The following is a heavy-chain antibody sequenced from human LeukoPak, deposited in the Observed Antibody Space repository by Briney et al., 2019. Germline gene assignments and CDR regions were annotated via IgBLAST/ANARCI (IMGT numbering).Heavy chain of an antibody. V-gene: IGHV1-18*01. CDR3: ARCLYDSSGYYVY. CDR2: ISTYSGNT. D-gene: IGHD3-22*01. J-gene: IGHJ4*02. Sequence: ASVKVSCKASGYTFTSNGVSWVRQAPGQGLEWMGWISTYSGNTNFAQNFQGRVTMTTDTSTSTAYMELRSLRLDDTAVYYCARCLYDSSGYYVYWGQGTLVTVSS. CDR1: GYTFTSNG.